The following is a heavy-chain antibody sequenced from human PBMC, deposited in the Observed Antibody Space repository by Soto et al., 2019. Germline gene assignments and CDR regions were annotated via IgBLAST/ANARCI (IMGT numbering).Heavy chain of an antibody. CDR3: ARDGAVGDNDVYFQH. CDR2: ISHDGSEK. Sequence: QVQLVESGGGVVQPGRSLRLSCAASGFTFSNYAMHWVRQAPGKGLGWVTIISHDGSEKYYADSVKGRFTISRDNSKNMVYLQMNSLRPEDTAVYYCARDGAVGDNDVYFQHWGQGTLVTVSS. V-gene: IGHV3-30-3*01. D-gene: IGHD6-19*01. J-gene: IGHJ1*01. CDR1: GFTFSNYA.